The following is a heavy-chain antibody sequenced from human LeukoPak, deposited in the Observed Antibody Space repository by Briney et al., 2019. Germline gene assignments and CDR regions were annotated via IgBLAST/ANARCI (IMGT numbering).Heavy chain of an antibody. D-gene: IGHD3-9*01. V-gene: IGHV4-61*01. J-gene: IGHJ5*02. CDR2: IYYSGST. Sequence: KPSETLSLTCTVSGYSISSGYYWSWIRQPPGKGLEWIGYIYYSGSTNYDPSLKSRVTISVDTSKNQFSLKLSSVTVADTAVYYCARGRRRLVKGDWFDPWGQGTLVTVSS. CDR3: ARGRRRLVKGDWFDP. CDR1: GYSISSGYY.